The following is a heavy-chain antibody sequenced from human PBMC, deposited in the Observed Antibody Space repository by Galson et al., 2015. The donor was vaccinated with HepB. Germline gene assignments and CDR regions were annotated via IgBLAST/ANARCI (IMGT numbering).Heavy chain of an antibody. CDR3: ARDFGVVPAATLYNWFDP. CDR2: INAGNGNT. J-gene: IGHJ5*02. D-gene: IGHD2-2*01. Sequence: SVKVSCKASGYTFTSYAMHWVRQAPGQRLEWMGWINAGNGNTKYSQKFQGGVTITRDTSASTAYMELSSLRSEDTAVYYCARDFGVVPAATLYNWFDPWGQGTLVTVSS. CDR1: GYTFTSYA. V-gene: IGHV1-3*01.